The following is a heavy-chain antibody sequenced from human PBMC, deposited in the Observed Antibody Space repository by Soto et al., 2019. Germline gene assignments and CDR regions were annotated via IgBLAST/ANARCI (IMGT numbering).Heavy chain of an antibody. J-gene: IGHJ4*02. CDR3: AKDVGEVFPFDH. CDR1: GFTFSSCA. Sequence: EVRLLESGGGLVQPGGSLRLSCAASGFTFSSCAMSRVRQAPGKGLDWVSTIDNSGGATHYADSVKGRFTISRDNSKNMVYLDMDNLRADDTAVYYCAKDVGEVFPFDHWGQGTLITVSS. D-gene: IGHD3-10*01. V-gene: IGHV3-23*01. CDR2: IDNSGGAT.